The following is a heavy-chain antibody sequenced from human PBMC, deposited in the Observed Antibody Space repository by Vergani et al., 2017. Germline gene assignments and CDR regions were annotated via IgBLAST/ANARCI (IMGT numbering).Heavy chain of an antibody. D-gene: IGHD4-11*01. CDR3: ARVNTETNGHLYYYYYMDV. Sequence: VQLQQWGGGLLKPSETLSLTCVVLGGSFTSYHWTRIRQSPGAVVEWVGDLDHTGRPDYNPSLKSRLTMSVDKSRNQFPLTLNSVTATDTAIYFCARVNTETNGHLYYYYYMDVWGQGTAVTVS. CDR2: LDHTGRP. CDR1: GGSFTSYH. V-gene: IGHV4-34*01. J-gene: IGHJ6*03.